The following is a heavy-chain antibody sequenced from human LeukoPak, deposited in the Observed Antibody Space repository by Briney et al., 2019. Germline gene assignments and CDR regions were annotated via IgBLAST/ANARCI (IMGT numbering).Heavy chain of an antibody. Sequence: ASVKVSCKASGYTFTSYGISWVRQAPGQGLEWMGWISAYNGNTNYAQKLQGRVTMTTDTSTSTAYMELRSLRSDETAVYYCARDKDRITMVRGVMKNWFDPWGQGTLVTVSS. CDR3: ARDKDRITMVRGVMKNWFDP. CDR1: GYTFTSYG. D-gene: IGHD3-10*01. CDR2: ISAYNGNT. V-gene: IGHV1-18*01. J-gene: IGHJ5*02.